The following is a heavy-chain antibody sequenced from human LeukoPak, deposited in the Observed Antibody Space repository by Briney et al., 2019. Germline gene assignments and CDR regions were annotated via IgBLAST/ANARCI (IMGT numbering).Heavy chain of an antibody. CDR3: AKEKLARGYGDYHDY. J-gene: IGHJ4*02. V-gene: IGHV3-23*01. D-gene: IGHD4-17*01. Sequence: GGSLRLSCAASGFTFSSYAMSWVRQAPGKGLEWVSAISGSGGSTYYADSVKSRFTISRDNSKNTLYLQMNSLRAEDTAVYYCAKEKLARGYGDYHDYWGQGTLVTVSS. CDR1: GFTFSSYA. CDR2: ISGSGGST.